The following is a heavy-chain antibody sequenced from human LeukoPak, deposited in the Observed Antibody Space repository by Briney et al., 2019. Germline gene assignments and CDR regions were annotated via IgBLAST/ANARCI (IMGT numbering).Heavy chain of an antibody. D-gene: IGHD3-10*01. Sequence: PSETLSLTCTVSGGSISSGSYYWGWIRQPAGKGLEWIVRLYTSGSTNYNPSIKSRVTMSLDTSKNQFSLKLSSVTAADTAVYYCARGDGLRWFGEYPTYYFDYWGQGTLVTVSS. CDR3: ARGDGLRWFGEYPTYYFDY. CDR2: LYTSGST. CDR1: GGSISSGSYY. V-gene: IGHV4-61*02. J-gene: IGHJ4*02.